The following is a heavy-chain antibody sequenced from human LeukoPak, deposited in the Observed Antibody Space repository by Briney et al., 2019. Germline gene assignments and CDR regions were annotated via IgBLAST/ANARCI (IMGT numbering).Heavy chain of an antibody. CDR3: ARQGYTNNLGGYFGDKDDCFDL. J-gene: IGHJ3*01. D-gene: IGHD3-9*01. V-gene: IGHV1-69*13. CDR2: IIPMFGTP. Sequence: ASVKVSCKASGGTFSSYIITWVRQAPGQGLEWMGRIIPMFGTPNYAQKFQDRVTITADESARTAYMELGSLRFEDTAVYYCARQGYTNNLGGYFGDKDDCFDLWGQGTMVTVSS. CDR1: GGTFSSYI.